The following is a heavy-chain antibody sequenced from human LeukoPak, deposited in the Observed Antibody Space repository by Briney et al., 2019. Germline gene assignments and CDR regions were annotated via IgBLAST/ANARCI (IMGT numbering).Heavy chain of an antibody. Sequence: PSETLSLTCAVYGGSFSGYYWSWIRQPPGKGLEWIGEINHSGSTNYNPSLKSRVTIPVDTSKNQFSLKLSSVTAADTAVYYCARGGYSGLDYWGRGTLVTVSS. CDR3: ARGGYSGLDY. CDR2: INHSGST. D-gene: IGHD5-12*01. CDR1: GGSFSGYY. V-gene: IGHV4-34*01. J-gene: IGHJ4*02.